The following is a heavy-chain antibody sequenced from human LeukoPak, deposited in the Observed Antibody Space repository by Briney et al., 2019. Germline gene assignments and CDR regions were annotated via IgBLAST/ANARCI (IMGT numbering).Heavy chain of an antibody. CDR2: IIHSGST. V-gene: IGHV4-39*01. CDR3: AGLIRPGWFDP. Sequence: SETLSLTCTVSGGSISSNSHYWSWIRQPPGKGLEWIGEIIHSGSTNYNPSLKSRVTISVDTSKNQFSLKLSSVTAADTAVYYCAGLIRPGWFDPWGQGTLVTVSS. D-gene: IGHD1-14*01. J-gene: IGHJ5*02. CDR1: GGSISSNSHY.